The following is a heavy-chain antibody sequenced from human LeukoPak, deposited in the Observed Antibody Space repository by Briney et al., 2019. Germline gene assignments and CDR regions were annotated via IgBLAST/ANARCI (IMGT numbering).Heavy chain of an antibody. D-gene: IGHD3-22*01. J-gene: IGHJ3*02. CDR2: ISGSGGST. CDR1: GFTFSSYG. Sequence: GGSLRLSCAASGFTFSSYGMSWVRQAPGKGLEWVSAISGSGGSTYYADSVKGRFTISRDNSKNTLYLQMNSPRAEDTAVYYCAKVVSSGYYDDAFDIWGQGTMVTVSS. CDR3: AKVVSSGYYDDAFDI. V-gene: IGHV3-23*01.